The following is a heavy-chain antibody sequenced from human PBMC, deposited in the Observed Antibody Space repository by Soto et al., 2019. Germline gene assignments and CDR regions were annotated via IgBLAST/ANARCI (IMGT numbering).Heavy chain of an antibody. D-gene: IGHD2-21*01. Sequence: QVQLQESGPGLVKPSETLSLTCTVSGGSISSYYWSWIRQPPGKGLEWIGYIYYSGSTNYNPSPKRRVTLSVDTSKNQFSLKLSSVTAADTAVYYCARRWGGTFDYWGQGTLVTVSS. CDR2: IYYSGST. J-gene: IGHJ4*02. CDR3: ARRWGGTFDY. V-gene: IGHV4-59*01. CDR1: GGSISSYY.